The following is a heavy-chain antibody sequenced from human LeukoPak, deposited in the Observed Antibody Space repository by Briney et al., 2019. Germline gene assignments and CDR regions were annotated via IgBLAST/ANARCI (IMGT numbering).Heavy chain of an antibody. CDR2: IRYDGSNK. CDR1: GFTFSSYG. Sequence: GGSLRLSCAASGFTFSSYGMHWVRQAPGKGLEWVAFIRYDGSNKYYADSVKGRFTISRDNSKNTLYLQMNSLRAEDTAVYYCAKGVHYYDSSGYYSLNYWGQGTLVTVSS. J-gene: IGHJ4*02. CDR3: AKGVHYYDSSGYYSLNY. D-gene: IGHD3-22*01. V-gene: IGHV3-30*02.